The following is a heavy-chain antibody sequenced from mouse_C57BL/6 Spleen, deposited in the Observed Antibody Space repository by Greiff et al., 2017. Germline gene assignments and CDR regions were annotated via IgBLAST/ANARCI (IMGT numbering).Heavy chain of an antibody. CDR2: INPYNGGT. CDR3: ARSLLKGFDY. CDR1: GYTFTDYY. Sequence: VQLKQSGPVLVKPGASVKMSCKASGYTFTDYYMNWVKQSHGKSLEWIGVINPYNGGTSYNQKFKGKATLTVDKSSSTAYMELNSLTSEDSAVYYCARSLLKGFDYWGQGTTLTVSS. V-gene: IGHV1-19*01. D-gene: IGHD2-14*01. J-gene: IGHJ2*01.